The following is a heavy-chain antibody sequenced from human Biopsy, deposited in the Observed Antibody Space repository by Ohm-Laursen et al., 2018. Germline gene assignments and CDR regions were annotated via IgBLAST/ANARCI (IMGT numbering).Heavy chain of an antibody. CDR3: ARRLPLRGYAFDV. D-gene: IGHD3-10*01. J-gene: IGHJ3*01. Sequence: SDTLSLTCTVSGGSISSGGYYWSWIRQHPGKGLEWIGNIYYRGNTNYSPSLKSRVTISLDTSKNQFSLKLNSVTATDTAVYYCARRLPLRGYAFDVWGQGTLVTVSS. V-gene: IGHV4-61*08. CDR2: IYYRGNT. CDR1: GGSISSGGYY.